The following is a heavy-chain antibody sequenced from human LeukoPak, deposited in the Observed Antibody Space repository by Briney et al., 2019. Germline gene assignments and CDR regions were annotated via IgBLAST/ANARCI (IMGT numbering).Heavy chain of an antibody. V-gene: IGHV3-23*01. CDR1: GFTVSSNY. CDR2: ISGSGGST. Sequence: GGSLRLSCAASGFTVSSNYMSWVRQAPGKGLEWVSAISGSGGSTYYADSVKGRFTISRDNSKNTLYLQMNSLRAEDTAVYYCAKQDSSGYYYYDYWGQGTLVTVSS. J-gene: IGHJ4*02. CDR3: AKQDSSGYYYYDY. D-gene: IGHD3-22*01.